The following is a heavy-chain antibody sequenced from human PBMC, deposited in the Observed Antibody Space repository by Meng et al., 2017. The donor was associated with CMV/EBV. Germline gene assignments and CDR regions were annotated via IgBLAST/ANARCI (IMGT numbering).Heavy chain of an antibody. Sequence: GGSLRLSCAASGFTFSSYSMNWVRQAPGKGLEWVSSISSSSSYIYYADSVKGRFTISRDNAKNSLYLQMNSLRAEDTAVYYCARVLPDCSSTSCYGMDVWGQGTTVTSP. CDR2: ISSSSSYI. J-gene: IGHJ6*02. CDR1: GFTFSSYS. CDR3: ARVLPDCSSTSCYGMDV. V-gene: IGHV3-21*01. D-gene: IGHD2-2*01.